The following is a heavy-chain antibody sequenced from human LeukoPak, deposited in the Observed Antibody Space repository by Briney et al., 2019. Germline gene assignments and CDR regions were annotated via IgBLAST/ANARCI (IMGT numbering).Heavy chain of an antibody. V-gene: IGHV4-4*07. CDR1: GGSISSYY. Sequence: SETLSLTCTVSGGSISSYYWHWIRQPAGKGLEWIGRIYSSGSTNFNPSLKSRVTMSVDTSKNQFSLRLSSVTAADTAAYFCARENWRSKSIDFDSWGQGTLVTVSS. D-gene: IGHD6-6*01. CDR2: IYSSGST. CDR3: ARENWRSKSIDFDS. J-gene: IGHJ4*02.